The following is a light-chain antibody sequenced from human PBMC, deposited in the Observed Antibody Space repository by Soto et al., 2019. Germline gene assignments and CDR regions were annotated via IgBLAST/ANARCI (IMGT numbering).Light chain of an antibody. CDR2: DAS. Sequence: DIQMTQSPSSLSASVGDRVTITCRASQAISNYLAWIQQKPGRAPKLLIYDASTLESGVPSRFSGSGSETEFTLTISRLQPDDFATYFCHSRAFGQGTRLEIK. CDR1: QAISNY. V-gene: IGKV1-16*01. CDR3: HSRA. J-gene: IGKJ5*01.